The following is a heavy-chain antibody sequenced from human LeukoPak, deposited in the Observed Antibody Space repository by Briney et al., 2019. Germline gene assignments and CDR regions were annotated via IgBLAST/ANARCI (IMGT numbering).Heavy chain of an antibody. CDR2: IIPILGIA. CDR1: GGTFSSYT. D-gene: IGHD3-22*01. V-gene: IGHV1-69*04. Sequence: SVKVSCKASGGTFSSYTISWVRQAPGQGLEWMGRIIPILGIANYAQKLQGRVTITAGKSTSTAYMELSSLRAEDTAVYYCAKEVHYYDSSGFDYWGQGTLVTVSS. J-gene: IGHJ4*02. CDR3: AKEVHYYDSSGFDY.